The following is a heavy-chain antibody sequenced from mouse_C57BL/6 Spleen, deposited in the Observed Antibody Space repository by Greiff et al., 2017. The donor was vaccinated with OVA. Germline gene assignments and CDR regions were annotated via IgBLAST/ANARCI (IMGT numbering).Heavy chain of an antibody. CDR2: IDPGTGGT. D-gene: IGHD2-4*01. Sequence: QVQLKQSGAELVRPGASVTLSCKASGYTFTDYEMHWVKQTPVNGLEWIGEIDPGTGGTAYNQKFKGKAILTADKSSSTAYMELRSLTSENSAVDYCGHDYSFAYWGQGTLVTVSA. V-gene: IGHV1-15*01. CDR1: GYTFTDYE. CDR3: GHDYSFAY. J-gene: IGHJ3*01.